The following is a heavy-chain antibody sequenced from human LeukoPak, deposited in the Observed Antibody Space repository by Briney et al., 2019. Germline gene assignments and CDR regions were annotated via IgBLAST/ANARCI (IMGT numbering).Heavy chain of an antibody. D-gene: IGHD2-2*01. CDR2: ITGSSSTI. J-gene: IGHJ4*02. CDR3: ASCSSTNCY. Sequence: GGSLRLSCAASGFTLSGYWMNWVRQAPGKGLEWVSFITGSSSTIYYADSVKGRFTISRDNAKNSLYLQMNSLRAEDTAVYYCASCSSTNCYWGQGTLVTVSS. V-gene: IGHV3-48*01. CDR1: GFTLSGYW.